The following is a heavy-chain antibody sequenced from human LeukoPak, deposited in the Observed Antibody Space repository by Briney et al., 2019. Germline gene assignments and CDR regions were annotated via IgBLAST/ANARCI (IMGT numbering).Heavy chain of an antibody. J-gene: IGHJ4*02. V-gene: IGHV4-61*02. D-gene: IGHD2-15*01. CDR2: IYTSGST. CDR1: GGSISSSSYY. Sequence: SETLSLTCTVSGGSISSSSYYWSWIRQPAGKGLEWIGRIYTSGSTNYNPSLKSRVTISVDTSKNQFSLKLSSVTAADTAVYYCARENVCSGGSCYYYFDYWGQGTLVTVSS. CDR3: ARENVCSGGSCYYYFDY.